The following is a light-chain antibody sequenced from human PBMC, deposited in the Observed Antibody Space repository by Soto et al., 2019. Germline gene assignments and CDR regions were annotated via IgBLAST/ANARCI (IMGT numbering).Light chain of an antibody. CDR3: SSYTSSSTSAV. V-gene: IGLV2-14*01. CDR1: SSDVGGYNY. J-gene: IGLJ7*01. CDR2: DVS. Sequence: QSVLTQPASVSGSTGQSITISCTGTSSDVGGYNYVSWYQQHPGKAPKLMIYDVSNRPSGVSNRFSGSKSGNTASLTISGLQAEDEADYYCSSYTSSSTSAVFGGGTQLTVL.